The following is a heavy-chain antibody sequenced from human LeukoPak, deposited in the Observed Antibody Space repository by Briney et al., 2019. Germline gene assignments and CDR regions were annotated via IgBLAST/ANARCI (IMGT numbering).Heavy chain of an antibody. V-gene: IGHV3-7*01. CDR1: GFTFSSYW. Sequence: GGSLRLSCAASGFTFSSYWMSWVRQAPGKGLEWVANIKQDGSEKYYVDSVKGRFTISRDNAKNSLYLQMNSLRAEDTAVYYCARPNYSSSWPIDYWGQGTLVTVSS. D-gene: IGHD6-13*01. CDR2: IKQDGSEK. J-gene: IGHJ4*02. CDR3: ARPNYSSSWPIDY.